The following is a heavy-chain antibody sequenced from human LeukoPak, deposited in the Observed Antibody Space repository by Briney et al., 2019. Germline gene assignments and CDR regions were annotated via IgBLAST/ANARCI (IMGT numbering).Heavy chain of an antibody. V-gene: IGHV3-30*02. D-gene: IGHD4-11*01. CDR2: IGYDGSNK. Sequence: SLRLSCAASGFTFSSYVMHSVRRSPGPGLGGVAFIGYDGSNKYYAESVKGRFTISRDNSKNTLYLQMNSLRAEDTDVYYCPKDETLMTTVTYSFDCWGQGTLVTVSS. CDR1: GFTFSSYV. J-gene: IGHJ4*02. CDR3: PKDETLMTTVTYSFDC.